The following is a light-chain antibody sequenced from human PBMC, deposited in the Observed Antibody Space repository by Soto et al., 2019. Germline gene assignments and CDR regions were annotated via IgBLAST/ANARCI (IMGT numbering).Light chain of an antibody. CDR2: DVS. Sequence: QSVLTQPASVSGSPRQSITIPCTGSSSDIGLYTFVSWYQQHPGKAPKLLIYDVSYRPSGISDRFSGSKSGNTASLTISGLQPEDEADYYCSSYGATSTLFGGGTKVTVL. J-gene: IGLJ2*01. CDR3: SSYGATSTL. V-gene: IGLV2-14*03. CDR1: SSDIGLYTF.